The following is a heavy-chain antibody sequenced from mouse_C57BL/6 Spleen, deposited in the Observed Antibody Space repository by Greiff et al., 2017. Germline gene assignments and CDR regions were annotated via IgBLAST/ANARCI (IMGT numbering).Heavy chain of an antibody. J-gene: IGHJ3*01. CDR1: GFSLTSYG. Sequence: VKLMESGPGLLQPSQSLSITCTVSGFSLTSYGVHWVRQSPGKGLEWLGVLWSGGSTDYNAAFISRLSISKDNSKSQVFFKMNSLQADDTAIYYCARNNYYGSSYAWFAYWGQGTLVTVSA. CDR2: LWSGGST. V-gene: IGHV2-2*01. D-gene: IGHD1-1*01. CDR3: ARNNYYGSSYAWFAY.